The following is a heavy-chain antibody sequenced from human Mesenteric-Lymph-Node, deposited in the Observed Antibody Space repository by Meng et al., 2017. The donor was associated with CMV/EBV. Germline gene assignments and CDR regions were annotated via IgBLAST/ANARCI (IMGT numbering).Heavy chain of an antibody. V-gene: IGHV4-4*02. CDR1: DDAISIGDW. D-gene: IGHD3-10*01. CDR3: ARGDWYFDL. J-gene: IGHJ2*01. CDR2: IYYTGST. Sequence: SLTCAFSDDAISIGDWWSWVRQSPGKGLEWIGEIYYTGSTSYNPSFKSRVTLSVDVSKKQFSLKLTSVTAADTAVYYCARGDWYFDLWGRGTLVTVSS.